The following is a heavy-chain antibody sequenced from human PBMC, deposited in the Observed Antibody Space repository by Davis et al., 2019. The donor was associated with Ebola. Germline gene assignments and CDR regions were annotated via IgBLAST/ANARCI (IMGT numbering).Heavy chain of an antibody. CDR3: AREGALHTSCHCGCFDD. CDR2: ISSSSSTI. D-gene: IGHD4/OR15-4a*01. V-gene: IGHV3-48*01. J-gene: IGHJ4*02. CDR1: GFTFSSYS. Sequence: GESLKISCAASGFTFSSYSMNWVRQAPGKGLECVSYISSSSSTISYADSVKGRFTISRDNAKNTVHLQMDSLRLDDTAVYYCAREGALHTSCHCGCFDDWGQGTLVTVSS.